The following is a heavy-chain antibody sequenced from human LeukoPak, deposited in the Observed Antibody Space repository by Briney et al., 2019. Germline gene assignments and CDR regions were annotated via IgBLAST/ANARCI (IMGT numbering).Heavy chain of an antibody. J-gene: IGHJ4*02. Sequence: GGSLRLSCAASGFTFSNYAMTWVRQSPGKGLEGVSTIYGRGYGTYYADSVKGRFTISRDNSKNTLYVQMNSLRAEDTAVYYCAKGHAPSGRYPDYWGQGTLVTVSS. CDR1: GFTFSNYA. CDR2: IYGRGYGT. D-gene: IGHD1-26*01. V-gene: IGHV3-23*01. CDR3: AKGHAPSGRYPDY.